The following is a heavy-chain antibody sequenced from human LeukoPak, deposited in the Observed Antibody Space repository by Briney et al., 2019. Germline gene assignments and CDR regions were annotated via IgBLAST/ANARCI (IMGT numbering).Heavy chain of an antibody. CDR3: ATTTAMVRSGTGNGAFDI. CDR2: IYYSGTT. CDR1: GGSISSSDYY. D-gene: IGHD3-10*01. V-gene: IGHV4-39*07. Sequence: PSETLSLTCTVSGGSISSSDYYWGWIRQPPGKGLEWIASIYYSGTTHYNPSHQSRVTMSVDTSKNQFSLKLSSVTAADTAVYYCATTTAMVRSGTGNGAFDIWGQGTMVTVSS. J-gene: IGHJ3*02.